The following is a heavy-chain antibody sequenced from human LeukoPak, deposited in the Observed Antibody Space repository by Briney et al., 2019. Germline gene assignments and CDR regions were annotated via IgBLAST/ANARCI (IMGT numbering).Heavy chain of an antibody. Sequence: SETLSLTCTVSGGSISSTYDHWDWIRQPPGKGLEWLGSIRYSGTTYYDPSLKGRVTIFVDTSNNQFSLRLRSVTAADTAVYYCARRLHYFDYWGQGSLVTVSS. J-gene: IGHJ4*02. V-gene: IGHV4-39*01. CDR2: IRYSGTT. CDR3: ARRLHYFDY. D-gene: IGHD2-21*02. CDR1: GGSISSTYDH.